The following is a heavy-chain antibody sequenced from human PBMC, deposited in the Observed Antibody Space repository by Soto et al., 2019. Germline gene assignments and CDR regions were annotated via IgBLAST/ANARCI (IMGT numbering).Heavy chain of an antibody. V-gene: IGHV3-13*01. Sequence: GGSLRLSCEASGFTFSGFDMHWVRQPTGKGLEWVSTIGTAGDTYYAVSVKGRFTISRDDAKNSLSLQMNSLRAGDTAVYFCARGQEVGAHFFDSWGQGTQVTVSS. CDR1: GFTFSGFD. CDR2: IGTAGDT. D-gene: IGHD2-15*01. J-gene: IGHJ4*02. CDR3: ARGQEVGAHFFDS.